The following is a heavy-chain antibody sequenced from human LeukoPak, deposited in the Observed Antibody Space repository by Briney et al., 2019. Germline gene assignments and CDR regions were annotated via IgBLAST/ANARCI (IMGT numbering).Heavy chain of an antibody. V-gene: IGHV1-58*02. CDR2: IVVGSGNT. CDR1: GFTFTSSA. J-gene: IGHJ3*02. Sequence: ASVKVSCKASGFTFTSSAMQWVRQARGQRLEWIGWIVVGSGNTNYAQKFQERVTITRDMSTSTAYMDLSSLRSEDTAVYYCAAGPYSSSWGDAFDIWGQGTMVNVSS. CDR3: AAGPYSSSWGDAFDI. D-gene: IGHD6-13*01.